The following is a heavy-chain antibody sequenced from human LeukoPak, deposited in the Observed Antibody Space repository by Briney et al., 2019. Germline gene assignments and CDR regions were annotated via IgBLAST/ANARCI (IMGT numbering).Heavy chain of an antibody. V-gene: IGHV1-18*01. J-gene: IGHJ6*02. CDR3: ARVGTTGTTYDYYYYYGMDV. D-gene: IGHD1-1*01. CDR1: GYTFTSYG. Sequence: VASVKVSFKASGYTFTSYGISWVRQAPGQGLEWMGWISAYNGNTNYAQKLQGRVTMTTDTSTSTAYMELRSLRSDDTAVYYCARVGTTGTTYDYYYYYGMDVWGQGTTVTVSS. CDR2: ISAYNGNT.